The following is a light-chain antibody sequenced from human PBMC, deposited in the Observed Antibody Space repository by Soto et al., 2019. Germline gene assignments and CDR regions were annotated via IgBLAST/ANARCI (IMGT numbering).Light chain of an antibody. J-gene: IGLJ2*01. CDR3: SSYSSGYTV. V-gene: IGLV2-14*03. CDR2: DVS. CDR1: SSDIGSYNY. Sequence: QSALTQPASESGSPGQSITISCTGTSSDIGSYNYVSWYQRHPGRAPKLLIYDVSYRPSGISDRFSGSKSGYTASLTISGLQTEDEADYYCSSYSSGYTVFGGGTKVTVL.